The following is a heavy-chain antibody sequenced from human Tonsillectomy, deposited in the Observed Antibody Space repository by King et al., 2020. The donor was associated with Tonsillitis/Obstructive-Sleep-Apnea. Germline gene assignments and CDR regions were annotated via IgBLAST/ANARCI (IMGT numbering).Heavy chain of an antibody. D-gene: IGHD5-12*01. CDR2: IIPIFGTA. Sequence: VQLVESGAEVKKPGSSVKVSCKASGGTFSSYAISWVRQAPGQGLEWMGGIIPIFGTANYAQKFQGRVTITADESTSTAYMELSSLRSEDTAVYYCEREGTNIVATIRYWYFDLWGRGTLVTVSS. V-gene: IGHV1-69*01. CDR3: EREGTNIVATIRYWYFDL. CDR1: GGTFSSYA. J-gene: IGHJ2*01.